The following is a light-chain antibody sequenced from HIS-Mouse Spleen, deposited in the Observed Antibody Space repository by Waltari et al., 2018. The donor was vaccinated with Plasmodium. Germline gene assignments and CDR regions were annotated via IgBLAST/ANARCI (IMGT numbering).Light chain of an antibody. J-gene: IGKJ3*01. V-gene: IGKV3-15*01. CDR2: GAY. CDR1: QSVSSN. CDR3: QQYNNWSFT. Sequence: EIVMTQSPATLSVSPGERATLSCRASQSVSSNLAWYQQKPGQAPRLLIYGAYNRATGIPARFSGSGSVTEFTLTISSLQSEDFAVYYCQQYNNWSFTFGPGTKVDIK.